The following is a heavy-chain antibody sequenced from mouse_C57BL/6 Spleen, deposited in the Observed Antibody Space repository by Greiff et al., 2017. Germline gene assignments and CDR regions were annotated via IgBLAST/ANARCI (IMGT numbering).Heavy chain of an antibody. CDR2: IDPSDSET. D-gene: IGHD3-3*01. CDR1: GYTFTSYW. V-gene: IGHV1-52*01. J-gene: IGHJ3*01. CDR3: ARSRGYEEDAWFAY. Sequence: QVQLQQPGAELVRPGSSVKLSCKASGYTFTSYWMHWVKQRPIQGLEWIGNIDPSDSETHYNQKFKDKATLTVDKSSSTAYMQLSSLTSEDSAVYYCARSRGYEEDAWFAYWGQGTLVTVSA.